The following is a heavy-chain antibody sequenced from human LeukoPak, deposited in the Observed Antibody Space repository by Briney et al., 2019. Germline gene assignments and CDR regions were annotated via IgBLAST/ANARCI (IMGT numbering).Heavy chain of an antibody. D-gene: IGHD5-12*01. CDR3: ARVATDYYYYGMDV. V-gene: IGHV3-7*03. CDR2: IKQDGSEK. Sequence: GGSLRLSCAASGFTFSSYWMSWVRQAPGKGLEWVANIKQDGSEKYYVDSVKGRFTISRDNAKNSLYLQMNSLRAEDTAVYYCARVATDYYYYGMDVWGKGTTVTVSS. CDR1: GFTFSSYW. J-gene: IGHJ6*04.